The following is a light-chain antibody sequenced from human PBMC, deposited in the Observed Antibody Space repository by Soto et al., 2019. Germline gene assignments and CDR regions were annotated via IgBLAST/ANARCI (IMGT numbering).Light chain of an antibody. Sequence: DIQMTQSPSSLYASVGDRVTITCRASQSISSYLNWYQQKPGKAPKLLIYAASSLQSVVPSRFRGSGSGTDFTLTISSLQPEDFATYYCQQSYSTPPTFGQGTKVEIK. CDR2: AAS. CDR1: QSISSY. J-gene: IGKJ1*01. V-gene: IGKV1-39*01. CDR3: QQSYSTPPT.